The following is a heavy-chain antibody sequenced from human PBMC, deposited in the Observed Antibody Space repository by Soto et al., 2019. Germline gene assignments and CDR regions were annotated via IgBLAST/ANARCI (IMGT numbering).Heavy chain of an antibody. D-gene: IGHD3-10*01. CDR3: ARVRITMVRGVIRPGAFDI. CDR1: GYTFTSYG. CDR2: ISAYNGNT. J-gene: IGHJ3*02. Sequence: QVQLVQSGAEVKKPGASVKVSCKASGYTFTSYGISWVRQAPGQGLEWMGWISAYNGNTNYAQKRQGRVTMTTDTSTSTAYMELSSLRSDDTAVYYCARVRITMVRGVIRPGAFDIWGQGTMVTVSS. V-gene: IGHV1-18*01.